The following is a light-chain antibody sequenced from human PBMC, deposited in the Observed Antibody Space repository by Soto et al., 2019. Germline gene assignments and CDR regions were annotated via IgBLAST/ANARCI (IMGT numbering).Light chain of an antibody. V-gene: IGKV3-11*01. Sequence: EIVLTQSPATLSLSPGERATLSCRASQSVSSYLAWYQQKPGQAPRLLIYDASNRAPGIPARFSVSGSGTDFTLTISSLEPEDFAVYYCQQRINWPSTYTFGQGTKLEIK. CDR3: QQRINWPSTYT. J-gene: IGKJ2*01. CDR1: QSVSSY. CDR2: DAS.